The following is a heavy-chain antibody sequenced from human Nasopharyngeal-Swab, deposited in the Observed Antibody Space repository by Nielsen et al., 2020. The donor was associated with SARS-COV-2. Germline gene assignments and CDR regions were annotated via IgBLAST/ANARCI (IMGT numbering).Heavy chain of an antibody. D-gene: IGHD3-22*01. J-gene: IGHJ3*02. Sequence: VESLKLSCHCSGCLFLRYWFGLVLHMPGPGLECMVIIYPLFSDTRYSPSFQGQVTISPDKSINTAYLQWSSLKASDTAMYYCAITAIEGGYYRGDAFDIWGRGTMVTVS. CDR3: AITAIEGGYYRGDAFDI. CDR1: GCLFLRYW. CDR2: IYPLFSDT. V-gene: IGHV5-51*01.